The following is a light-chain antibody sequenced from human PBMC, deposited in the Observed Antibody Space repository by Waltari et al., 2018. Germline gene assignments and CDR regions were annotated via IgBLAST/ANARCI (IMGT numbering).Light chain of an antibody. Sequence: QSALTQPPSASGSPGQSVTISCTGTSSDVGVYNYVSWYQQHPGKAPQLMVEEVSKRPSGVPDRFSGSKSGNTASLTVSGLQAEDEADYYCSSYAGSNDVAFGGGTKLSVL. J-gene: IGLJ2*01. CDR3: SSYAGSNDVA. CDR1: SSDVGVYNY. CDR2: EVS. V-gene: IGLV2-8*01.